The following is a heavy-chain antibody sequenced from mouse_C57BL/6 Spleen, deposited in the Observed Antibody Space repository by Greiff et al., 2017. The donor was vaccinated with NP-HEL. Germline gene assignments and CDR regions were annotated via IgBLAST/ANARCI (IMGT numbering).Heavy chain of an antibody. CDR1: GYAFSSSW. J-gene: IGHJ2*01. CDR2: IYPGDGDT. D-gene: IGHD2-2*01. V-gene: IGHV1-82*01. CDR3: ARRGGYGYDLDY. Sequence: VQLQQSGPELVKPGASVKISCKASGYAFSSSWMNWVKQRPGKGLEWIGRIYPGDGDTNYNGKFKGKATLTADKSSSTAYMQLSSLTSEDSAVYVWARRGGYGYDLDYWGQGTTLTVSS.